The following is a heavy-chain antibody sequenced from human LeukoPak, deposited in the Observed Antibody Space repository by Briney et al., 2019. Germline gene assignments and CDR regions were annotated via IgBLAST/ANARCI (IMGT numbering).Heavy chain of an antibody. Sequence: PGGSLRLSCAASVVTFSTYSVNWVRQAPGKGLEWVSYISSSSSTIYYADSVKGRFTISRDNAKNSLYLQMNSLRAEDTAVYYCARLTQLARGRYWGQGTLVTVSS. D-gene: IGHD6-6*01. J-gene: IGHJ4*02. CDR1: VVTFSTYS. CDR2: ISSSSSTI. V-gene: IGHV3-48*01. CDR3: ARLTQLARGRY.